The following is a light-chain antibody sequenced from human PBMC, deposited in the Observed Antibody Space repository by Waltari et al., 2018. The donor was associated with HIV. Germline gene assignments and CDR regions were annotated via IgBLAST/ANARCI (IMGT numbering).Light chain of an antibody. V-gene: IGKV1-9*01. J-gene: IGKJ4*01. CDR3: QQVNSYPLT. CDR2: GAS. CDR1: QTISTY. Sequence: DIQLTQSPPFLSASAGDRVTTTCRANQTISTYLVWYQQKPGKGPQLLIFGASTLQTGVPSRFSGSGSGTEFVLTITSVQSEDFATYYCQQVNSYPLTFGGGTKVEVK.